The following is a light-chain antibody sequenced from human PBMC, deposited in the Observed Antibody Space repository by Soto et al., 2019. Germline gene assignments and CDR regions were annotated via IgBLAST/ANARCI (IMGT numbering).Light chain of an antibody. CDR3: QQRSNWPPKIT. V-gene: IGKV3D-20*02. J-gene: IGKJ5*01. CDR1: QSVSSSY. Sequence: EIVLTQSPATLSLSPGERATLSCRASQSVSSSYLAWYQQKPGQAPRLLIYGASSRATGIPDRFSGSGSGTDFTLTISSLEPEDFAVYYCQQRSNWPPKITFGQGTRLEIK. CDR2: GAS.